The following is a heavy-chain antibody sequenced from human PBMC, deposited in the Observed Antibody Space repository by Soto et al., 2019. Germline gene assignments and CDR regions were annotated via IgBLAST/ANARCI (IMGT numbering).Heavy chain of an antibody. CDR2: ISWSSGRI. J-gene: IGHJ4*02. Sequence: EVPMVESGGGLVQPGGSRRLSCVASGFLFDHYAMHWVRQAPGKGLEWGAGISWSSGRIDYGDSVKGRFTISRDTAKNSLYLQMNSLKTEDTAFYYCAKDKNYVDYGGPFDYWCQGSLGTVSS. D-gene: IGHD4-17*01. CDR3: AKDKNYVDYGGPFDY. V-gene: IGHV3-9*01. CDR1: GFLFDHYA.